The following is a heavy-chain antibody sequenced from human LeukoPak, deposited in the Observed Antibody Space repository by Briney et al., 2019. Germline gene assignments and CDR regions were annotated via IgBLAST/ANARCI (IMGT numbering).Heavy chain of an antibody. CDR2: INHSGST. CDR1: GGSFSGYY. CDR3: ARGRRSSSGWYGGRWFDP. V-gene: IGHV4-34*01. D-gene: IGHD6-19*01. Sequence: SETLSLTCAVYGGSFSGYYWSWIRQPPGKGLEWIGEINHSGSTNYNPSLKSRVTISVHTSKNQFSLKLSSVTAADTAVYYCARGRRSSSGWYGGRWFDPWGQGTLVTVSS. J-gene: IGHJ5*02.